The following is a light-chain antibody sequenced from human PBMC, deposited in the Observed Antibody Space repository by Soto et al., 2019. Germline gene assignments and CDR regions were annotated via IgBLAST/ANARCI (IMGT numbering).Light chain of an antibody. Sequence: QSVLTQSPSASASLGASVKLTCTLSSGHISYAIAWHQQHPEKGPRYLMKLNSAGSHSKGDAIPDRFSGSSSGAERYLTISSLQSEDEADYYFQTLGTGIQVFGGGTKLTVL. CDR2: LNSAGSH. V-gene: IGLV4-69*01. CDR3: QTLGTGIQV. CDR1: SGHISYA. J-gene: IGLJ2*01.